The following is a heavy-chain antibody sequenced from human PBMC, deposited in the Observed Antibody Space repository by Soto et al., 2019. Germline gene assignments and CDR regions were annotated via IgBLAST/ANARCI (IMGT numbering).Heavy chain of an antibody. CDR2: IDPRDSYV. Sequence: HGESLKISCTCFGYPFTTFWISCVRHMPGKGLEWMGRIDPRDSYVNYSPSFQGHVTISLDKSISTAYLQWGSLKASDTAMYYCARLFCSTTTCDSWFDPWGQGTLVTVSS. D-gene: IGHD2-2*01. CDR1: GYPFTTFW. J-gene: IGHJ5*02. V-gene: IGHV5-10-1*01. CDR3: ARLFCSTTTCDSWFDP.